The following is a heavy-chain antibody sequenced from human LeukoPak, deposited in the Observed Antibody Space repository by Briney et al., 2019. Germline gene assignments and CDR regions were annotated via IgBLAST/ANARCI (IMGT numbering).Heavy chain of an antibody. CDR1: GFTFSAYA. CDR3: AKDIQGAN. D-gene: IGHD5-18*01. CDR2: ISASGANT. J-gene: IGHJ4*02. V-gene: IGHV3-23*01. Sequence: GGSLRLSCEASGFTFSAYAMTWVRQGPGKGLEWVSLISASGANTYYAGSVRGRFTISRDNSKNTVYLQMNSLRAEDTALYYCAKDIQGANWGQGTLVTVSS.